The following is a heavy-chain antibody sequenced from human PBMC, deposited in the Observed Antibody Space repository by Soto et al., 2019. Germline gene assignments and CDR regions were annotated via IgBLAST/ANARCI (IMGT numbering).Heavy chain of an antibody. CDR1: GGTFSSYA. CDR3: ARKYYYDSSGYYEGYYYYGMDV. Sequence: QVQLVQSGAEVKKPGSSVKVSCKASGGTFSSYAISWVRQAPGQGLEWMGGIIPIFGTANYAQKFQGRVTITADESTSTAYMELSSLRSEDTAVYYCARKYYYDSSGYYEGYYYYGMDVWGQGTTVTGSS. V-gene: IGHV1-69*12. CDR2: IIPIFGTA. J-gene: IGHJ6*02. D-gene: IGHD3-22*01.